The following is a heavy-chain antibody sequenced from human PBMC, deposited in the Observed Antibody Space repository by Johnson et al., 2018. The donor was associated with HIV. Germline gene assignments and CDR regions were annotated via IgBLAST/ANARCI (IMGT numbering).Heavy chain of an antibody. CDR1: GFTFSDYY. Sequence: VQLLESGGGLVKPGGSLRLSCAASGFTFSDYYMSWIRQAPGKGLEWVSYISSSGSTKCSADSVKGRFIISRANAKNSLYLQMNSLRAEDTAVYYCARDHIVGATILFPDAFDIWGQGTMVTVSS. J-gene: IGHJ3*02. V-gene: IGHV3-11*04. CDR2: ISSSGSTK. CDR3: ARDHIVGATILFPDAFDI. D-gene: IGHD1-26*01.